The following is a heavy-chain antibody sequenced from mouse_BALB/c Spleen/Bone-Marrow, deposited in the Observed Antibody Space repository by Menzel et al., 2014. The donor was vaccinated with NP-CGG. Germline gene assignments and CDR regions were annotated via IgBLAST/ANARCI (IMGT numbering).Heavy chain of an antibody. CDR3: GRYYTIHMDY. V-gene: IGHV3-8*02. CDR1: GDSITSGY. J-gene: IGHJ4*01. D-gene: IGHD2-12*01. CDR2: ISYSGAT. Sequence: EVKLVESGPSLVKPSQTLSLTCSVTGDSITSGYWNWIRKFPGNKLEYMGYISYSGATYYNPSLKSRISTTRDTSKNQPYLQLDSMATEDQATDYCGRYYTIHMDYWGQGTSVTISS.